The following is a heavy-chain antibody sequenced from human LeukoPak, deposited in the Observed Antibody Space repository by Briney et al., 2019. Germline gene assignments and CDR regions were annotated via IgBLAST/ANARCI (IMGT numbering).Heavy chain of an antibody. J-gene: IGHJ4*02. CDR3: ARENADSSSLDY. Sequence: GGSLRLSCVVSGFTFSDYDMNWVRQAPGKGLEWISSMSSSGFIIYYAESVKGRFTISRDNAKNSLFLHMNSLRADDTAVYYCARENADSSSLDYWGQGTLVTVSS. D-gene: IGHD6-6*01. V-gene: IGHV3-48*03. CDR1: GFTFSDYD. CDR2: MSSSGFII.